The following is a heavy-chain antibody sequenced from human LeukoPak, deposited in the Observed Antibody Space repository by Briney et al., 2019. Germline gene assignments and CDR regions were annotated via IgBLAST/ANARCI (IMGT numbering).Heavy chain of an antibody. CDR3: AKSPLMWFGEYTAD. CDR2: ISYDGSNK. D-gene: IGHD3-10*01. V-gene: IGHV3-30-3*02. CDR1: GFTFSSYA. Sequence: GGSLRLSCAASGFTFSSYAMHWVRQAPGKGLEWVAVISYDGSNKYYADSVKGRFTISRDNSKNTLYLQMNSLRAEDTAVYYCAKSPLMWFGEYTADWGQGTLVTVSS. J-gene: IGHJ4*02.